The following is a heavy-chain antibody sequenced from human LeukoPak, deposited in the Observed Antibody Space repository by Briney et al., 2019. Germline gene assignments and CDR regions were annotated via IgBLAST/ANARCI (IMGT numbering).Heavy chain of an antibody. CDR3: TKVGQLVFNF. J-gene: IGHJ4*02. V-gene: IGHV1-69*05. D-gene: IGHD6-6*01. Sequence: GASVKVSCKASGGTFSSYAISWVRQAPGQGLEWMGRIIPIFGTANYAQKFQGRVTMTRDTSASTVYMEVSSLTSEDTAVYYCTKVGQLVFNFWGQGTLVTVSS. CDR1: GGTFSSYA. CDR2: IIPIFGTA.